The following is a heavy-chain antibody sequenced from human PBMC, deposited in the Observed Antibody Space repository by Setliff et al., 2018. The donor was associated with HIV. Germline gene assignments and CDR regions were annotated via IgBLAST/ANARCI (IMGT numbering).Heavy chain of an antibody. D-gene: IGHD5-18*01. V-gene: IGHV3-49*04. J-gene: IGHJ4*02. Sequence: GGSLRLSCTASEFTFGDYGMSWVRQAPGKGLEWVGFIRSKAYGATAEYAASVKGRLTISRDDSKSIAYLHMNNLKTEDTAVYYCTRFLRKRGYNYGLDYWGQGTLVTVSS. CDR3: TRFLRKRGYNYGLDY. CDR1: EFTFGDYG. CDR2: IRSKAYGATA.